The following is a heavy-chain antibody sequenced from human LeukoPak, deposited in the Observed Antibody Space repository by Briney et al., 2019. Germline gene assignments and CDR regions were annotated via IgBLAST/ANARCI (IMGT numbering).Heavy chain of an antibody. V-gene: IGHV3-30*04. J-gene: IGHJ6*02. CDR3: ARGYYDFWSGYLPVYYYYYGMDV. D-gene: IGHD3-3*01. CDR1: GFTFSSYA. CDR2: ISYDGSNK. Sequence: GGSLRLSCAASGFTFSSYAMHWVRQAPGKGLEWEAVISYDGSNKYYADSVKGRFTISRDNSKNTLYLQMNSLRAEDTAVYYCARGYYDFWSGYLPVYYYYYGMDVWGQGTTVTVSS.